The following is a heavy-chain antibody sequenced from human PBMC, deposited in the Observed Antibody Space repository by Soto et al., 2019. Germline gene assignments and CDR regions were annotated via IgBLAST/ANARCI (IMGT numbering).Heavy chain of an antibody. CDR3: ARGDRGAFDL. D-gene: IGHD1-26*01. J-gene: IGHJ3*01. CDR1: GFTFSYYW. V-gene: IGHV3-74*01. Sequence: GGSLRLSCAASGFTFSYYWMHWVRQAPGKGLVWVSRIHSDGSSTTYADFVKGRFIISRDNARNTVDLQMNSVRVEDTDVYYCARGDRGAFDLWGQGTVVTVSS. CDR2: IHSDGSST.